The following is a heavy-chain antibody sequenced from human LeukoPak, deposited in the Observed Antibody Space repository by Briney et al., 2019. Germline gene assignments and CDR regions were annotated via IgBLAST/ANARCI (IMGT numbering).Heavy chain of an antibody. CDR1: GYTFTGYY. CDR2: INPNSGDT. D-gene: IGHD3-10*01. J-gene: IGHJ6*03. CDR3: ARGVTGIYYYYYMDV. V-gene: IGHV1-2*02. Sequence: ASVRVSCKASGYTFTGYYMHWVRQAPGQGLEWMGWINPNSGDTKYAQKFQGGVTMPRDTSISTAYMALSRLRSDDTAVYYCARGVTGIYYYYYMDVCGKGTTVTVSS.